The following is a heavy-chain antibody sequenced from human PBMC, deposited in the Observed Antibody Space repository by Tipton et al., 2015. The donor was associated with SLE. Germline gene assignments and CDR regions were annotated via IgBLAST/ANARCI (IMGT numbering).Heavy chain of an antibody. CDR1: GGSISTRNYY. Sequence: TLSLTCTVSGGSISTRNYYWGWIRQSPGKGLEWIGSMYYSGSTYYNPSLKSRVTVSEDTSKSQFSLKLSSVTAADTAVYYCARDDQGVVGMDVWGQGTTVTVSS. J-gene: IGHJ6*02. D-gene: IGHD2-2*01. V-gene: IGHV4-39*02. CDR3: ARDDQGVVGMDV. CDR2: MYYSGST.